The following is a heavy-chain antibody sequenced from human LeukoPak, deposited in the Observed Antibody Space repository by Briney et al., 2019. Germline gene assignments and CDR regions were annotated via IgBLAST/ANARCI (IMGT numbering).Heavy chain of an antibody. CDR3: ARVGVDYSGNVLKYFFDY. CDR2: IYDSGSA. J-gene: IGHJ4*02. V-gene: IGHV4-59*01. CDR1: GGSISSYQ. D-gene: IGHD4-23*01. Sequence: ASETLSLTCTVSGGSISSYQWSWIRQPPGKGLEWIGNIYDSGSANYNPSLKSRVVISVDTSKNQFSLNLTPVTAADTAVYYCARVGVDYSGNVLKYFFDYWGQGTLVTVSS.